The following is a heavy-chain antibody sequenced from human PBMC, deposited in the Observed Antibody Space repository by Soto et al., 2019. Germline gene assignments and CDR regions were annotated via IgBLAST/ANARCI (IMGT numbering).Heavy chain of an antibody. Sequence: EVQLVESGGGLVQPGGSLRLSCGVSGFTLSSYWMHWVRPAPGKGLVWVSRINSDGSSTNYADSVKGRFTISRDNAKNTLDLQMKSLRAEDTAVYSCVRGMEHYHYRSGYYYFVSWGHGTLVTVSS. CDR3: VRGMEHYHYRSGYYYFVS. CDR1: GFTLSSYW. V-gene: IGHV3-74*01. D-gene: IGHD3-22*01. J-gene: IGHJ4*01. CDR2: INSDGSST.